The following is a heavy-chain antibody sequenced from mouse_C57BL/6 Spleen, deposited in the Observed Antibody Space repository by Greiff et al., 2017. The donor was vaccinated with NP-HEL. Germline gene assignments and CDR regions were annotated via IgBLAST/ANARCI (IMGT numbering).Heavy chain of an antibody. J-gene: IGHJ1*03. Sequence: VHLVESGPELVKPGASVKISCKASGYAFSSSWMNWVKQRPGKGLEWIGRIYPGDGDTNYNGKFKGKATLTADKSSSTAYMQLSSLTSEDSAVYFCARVDYGSSYDWYFDVWGTGTTVTVSS. CDR2: IYPGDGDT. V-gene: IGHV1-82*01. CDR1: GYAFSSSW. CDR3: ARVDYGSSYDWYFDV. D-gene: IGHD1-1*01.